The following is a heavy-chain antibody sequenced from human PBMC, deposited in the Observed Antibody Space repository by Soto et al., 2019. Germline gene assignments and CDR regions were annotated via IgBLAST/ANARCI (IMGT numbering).Heavy chain of an antibody. V-gene: IGHV3-48*01. CDR1: GFTFSSYS. CDR2: ISSSSSTI. D-gene: IGHD4-17*01. J-gene: IGHJ3*02. Sequence: GGSLRLSCAASGFTFSSYSMNWVRQAPGKGLEWVSYISSSSSTIYYADSVKGRFTISRDNSKNTLYLQMNSLRAEDTAVYYCARWADYGAYGDDFDIWGQGKMVTVSS. CDR3: ARWADYGAYGDDFDI.